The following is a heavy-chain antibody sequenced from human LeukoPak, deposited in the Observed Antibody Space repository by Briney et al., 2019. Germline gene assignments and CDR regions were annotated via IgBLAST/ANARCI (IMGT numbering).Heavy chain of an antibody. CDR3: ARDGDHGGFDY. CDR2: IYTSGST. J-gene: IGHJ4*02. D-gene: IGHD4-17*01. V-gene: IGHV4-61*02. CDR1: GGSISSGSYY. Sequence: SETLSLTCTVSGGSISSGSYYWSWIQQPAGTGLEWIGRIYTSGSTNYNPSLKSRVTISVDTSKDQFSLKLSSVTAADTAVYYCARDGDHGGFDYWGQGTLVTVSS.